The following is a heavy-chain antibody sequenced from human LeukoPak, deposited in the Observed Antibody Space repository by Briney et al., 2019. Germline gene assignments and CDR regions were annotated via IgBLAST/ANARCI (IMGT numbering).Heavy chain of an antibody. D-gene: IGHD3-16*01. Sequence: GGSLRLSCAASGFTFSSYAMIWVRQAPGKGREGVSAISGSGGSTYYADSVKARFTISRDNSKNTLYLQMNSLRAEDTAVYYCAKDPHPLGELFPYYFDYWGQGTLVTVSS. CDR2: ISGSGGST. V-gene: IGHV3-23*01. J-gene: IGHJ4*02. CDR3: AKDPHPLGELFPYYFDY. CDR1: GFTFSSYA.